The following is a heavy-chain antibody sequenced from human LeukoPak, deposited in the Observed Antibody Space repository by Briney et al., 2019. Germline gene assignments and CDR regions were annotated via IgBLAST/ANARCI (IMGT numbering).Heavy chain of an antibody. J-gene: IGHJ4*02. CDR2: ISGSGGST. Sequence: PGGSLRLSCAASGFTFSSCAMSWVRQVPGKGLEWVSAISGSGGSTYYADSVKGRFTISRDNSKNTLYLQMNSLRAEDTAVYYCAKDYVGYCGGDCYPHFDYWGQGTLVTVSS. V-gene: IGHV3-23*01. D-gene: IGHD2-21*01. CDR3: AKDYVGYCGGDCYPHFDY. CDR1: GFTFSSCA.